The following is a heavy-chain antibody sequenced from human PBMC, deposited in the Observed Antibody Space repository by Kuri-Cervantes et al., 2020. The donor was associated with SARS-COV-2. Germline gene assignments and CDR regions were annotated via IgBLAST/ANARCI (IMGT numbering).Heavy chain of an antibody. Sequence: GESLKISCAASGFTFSSYAMHWVRQAPGKGLEWVAVISYDGKNKKCIASGKGRFTISRDNSQNTLYLHMKSLRSEDTAMYYCAKDRVGVQDFWGQGTLVTVSS. J-gene: IGHJ4*02. CDR3: AKDRVGVQDF. V-gene: IGHV3-30*04. CDR1: GFTFSSYA. CDR2: ISYDGKNK. D-gene: IGHD2-21*01.